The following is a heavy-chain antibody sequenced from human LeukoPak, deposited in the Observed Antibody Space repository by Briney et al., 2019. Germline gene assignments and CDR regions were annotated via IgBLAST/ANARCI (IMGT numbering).Heavy chain of an antibody. J-gene: IGHJ5*02. CDR1: GYTFTSYG. D-gene: IGHD2-15*01. CDR3: ARDREPIHCSGGSCYSENWFDP. V-gene: IGHV1-18*01. Sequence: EASVKVPCEASGYTFTSYGISWVRQAPGQGLEWMGWISAYNGNTNYAQKLQGRVTMTRDTSTSTVYMELSSLRSEDTAVYYCARDREPIHCSGGSCYSENWFDPWGQGTLVTVSS. CDR2: ISAYNGNT.